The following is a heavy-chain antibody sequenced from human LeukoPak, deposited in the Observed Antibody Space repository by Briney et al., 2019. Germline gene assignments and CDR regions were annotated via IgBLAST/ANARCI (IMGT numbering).Heavy chain of an antibody. V-gene: IGHV3-66*01. CDR3: TRVVCPSGGYYFDY. CDR2: IYSGGNT. J-gene: IGHJ4*02. Sequence: PGRSLRLSCVASGFTVSSNYMGWVRQAPRRGLGWVSVIYSGGNTYYADSVKGRFTISRDKSKNTLYLQMNSPRAEDTALYYCTRVVCPSGGYYFDYWGQGTLVTVSS. D-gene: IGHD6-19*01. CDR1: GFTVSSNY.